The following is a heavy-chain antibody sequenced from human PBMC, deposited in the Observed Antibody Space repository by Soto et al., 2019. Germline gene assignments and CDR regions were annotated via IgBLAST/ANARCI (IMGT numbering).Heavy chain of an antibody. Sequence: PGESLKISCKGSGYSFTSYWIAWVRQMPGKGLEWMGIIYPGDSDTRYSPSFQGQVTISADKSISTAYLQWSSLKASDTAMYYCARHYDYAGLYYYGMDVWGQGTTVTVSS. CDR1: GYSFTSYW. D-gene: IGHD3-16*01. V-gene: IGHV5-51*01. J-gene: IGHJ6*02. CDR2: IYPGDSDT. CDR3: ARHYDYAGLYYYGMDV.